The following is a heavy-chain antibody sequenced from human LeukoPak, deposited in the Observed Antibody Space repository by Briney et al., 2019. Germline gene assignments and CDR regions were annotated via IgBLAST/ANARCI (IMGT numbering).Heavy chain of an antibody. D-gene: IGHD3-10*01. V-gene: IGHV4-59*08. CDR3: ARRAGFGSGSYSSYYYYYGMDV. CDR2: IYYSGST. Sequence: SETLSLTCTVSGGSISSYYWSWIRQPPRKGLEWIADIYYSGSTKYNPSLKSRVTISVDTPKNQFSLKLSSVTAADTAVYYCARRAGFGSGSYSSYYYYYGMDVWGQGTTVTVSS. CDR1: GGSISSYY. J-gene: IGHJ6*02.